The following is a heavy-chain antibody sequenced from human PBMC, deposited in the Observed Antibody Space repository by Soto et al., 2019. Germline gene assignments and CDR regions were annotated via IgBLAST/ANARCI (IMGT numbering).Heavy chain of an antibody. CDR3: ARRYGDYFDY. CDR1: GDTISTGGYS. V-gene: IGHV4-30-2*01. J-gene: IGHJ4*02. CDR2: TYHSGNP. D-gene: IGHD4-17*01. Sequence: PSETLSLTCGVSGDTISTGGYSWAWIRQPPGKALEWIGHTYHSGNPYYNPSLKSRVIIPVDRSKNQFSLKVSSVTAADTAVYYCARRYGDYFDYWGQGTLVTVSS.